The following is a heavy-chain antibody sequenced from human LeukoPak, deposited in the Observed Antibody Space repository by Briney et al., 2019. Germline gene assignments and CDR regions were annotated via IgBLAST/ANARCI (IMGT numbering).Heavy chain of an antibody. D-gene: IGHD3-22*01. Sequence: PSETLSLTCTVSGGSISSYYWSWIRQPPGKGLEWIGYIYYSGSTNYNPSLKSRVTISVDTSKNQFSLKLSSVTAADTAVYYCARPYYYDSSGYFNMDVWGQGTTVTVSS. V-gene: IGHV4-59*12. J-gene: IGHJ6*02. CDR1: GGSISSYY. CDR2: IYYSGST. CDR3: ARPYYYDSSGYFNMDV.